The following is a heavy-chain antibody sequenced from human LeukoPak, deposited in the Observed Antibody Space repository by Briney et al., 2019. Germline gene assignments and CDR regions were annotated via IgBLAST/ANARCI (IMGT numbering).Heavy chain of an antibody. V-gene: IGHV1-69*16. CDR1: GGTFSSYT. CDR3: ARVRAGDRGLYYFDY. D-gene: IGHD7-27*01. Sequence: GASVKVSCKASGGTFSSYTISWVRQAPGQGLEWMGGIIPILGTANYARKFQGRVTITTDESTSTAYMELSSLRSEDTAVYYCARVRAGDRGLYYFDYWGQGTLVTVSS. CDR2: IIPILGTA. J-gene: IGHJ4*02.